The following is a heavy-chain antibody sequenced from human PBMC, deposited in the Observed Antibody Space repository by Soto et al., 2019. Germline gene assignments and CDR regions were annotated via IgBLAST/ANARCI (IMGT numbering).Heavy chain of an antibody. D-gene: IGHD3-22*01. J-gene: IGHJ4*02. CDR3: ARGTGRYYDGSGDY. Sequence: PSETLSLTCTVSGGSISSGGYYWSWIRQHPGKGLEWIGYIFYSESTYYNPSLKGRVTISVDTSKNQFSLKLSSVTAADTAMYYCARGTGRYYDGSGDYWGQGTLVTVSS. CDR1: GGSISSGGYY. V-gene: IGHV4-31*03. CDR2: IFYSEST.